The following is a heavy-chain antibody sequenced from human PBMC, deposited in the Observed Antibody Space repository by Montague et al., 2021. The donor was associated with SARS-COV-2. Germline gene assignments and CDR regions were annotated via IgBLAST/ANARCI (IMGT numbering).Heavy chain of an antibody. D-gene: IGHD4-23*01. CDR2: IFWDDDT. CDR1: GFSLSTSGEG. CDR3: AHKVKWELYYFDY. J-gene: IGHJ4*02. V-gene: IGHV2-5*02. Sequence: VKPTQTLTLTCTVSGFSLSTSGEGVGWIRQPPGKALEWLALIFWDDDTRYSPSLKNRDTITKDTSKNQVVLRMTNMDPLDTATYYCAHKVKWELYYFDYWGQGTLVTVSS.